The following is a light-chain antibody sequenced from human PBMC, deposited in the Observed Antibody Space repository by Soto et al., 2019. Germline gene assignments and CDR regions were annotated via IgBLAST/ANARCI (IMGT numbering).Light chain of an antibody. J-gene: IGKJ1*01. CDR3: QQTYSTPWT. V-gene: IGKV1-39*01. CDR2: AAS. Sequence: DIRMTQSPSTLPASVGDRVTITCRASQSINSYLNWYQQKPGKAPKLLIYAASSFQSGVPPRFSGSRSGTDFTLTISSLVPEDFATYYCQQTYSTPWTFGQGTKVDIK. CDR1: QSINSY.